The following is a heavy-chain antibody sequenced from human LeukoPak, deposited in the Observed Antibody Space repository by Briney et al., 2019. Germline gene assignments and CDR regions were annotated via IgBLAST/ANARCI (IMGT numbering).Heavy chain of an antibody. Sequence: GGSLRLSCAAYAFTFSSYAMSWVRQAPGKGLEWVSAISGSGDRPYYAVCVNVRCTTSRDNSKNALYRQMNSVRAEDTAVYYCAKDKGQGPWNGAFDYWGQGTLVTVSS. J-gene: IGHJ4*02. D-gene: IGHD1-1*01. V-gene: IGHV3-23*01. CDR2: ISGSGDRP. CDR1: AFTFSSYA. CDR3: AKDKGQGPWNGAFDY.